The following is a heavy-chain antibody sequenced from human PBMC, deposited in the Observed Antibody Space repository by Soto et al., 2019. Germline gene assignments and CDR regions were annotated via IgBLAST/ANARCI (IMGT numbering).Heavy chain of an antibody. CDR1: GGSFSGYY. D-gene: IGHD3-3*01. V-gene: IGHV4-34*01. Sequence: SETLSLTCAVYGGSFSGYYWSWIRQPPGKGLEWIGEINHSGSTNYDPSLKSRVTISVDTSKNQFSLKLSSVTAADTAVYYCARGYSKSYHFWSGSGPLHYYYGMDVWGQGTTVTVSS. CDR2: INHSGST. CDR3: ARGYSKSYHFWSGSGPLHYYYGMDV. J-gene: IGHJ6*02.